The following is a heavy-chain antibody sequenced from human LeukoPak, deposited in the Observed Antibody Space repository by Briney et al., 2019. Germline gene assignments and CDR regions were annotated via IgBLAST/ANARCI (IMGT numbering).Heavy chain of an antibody. J-gene: IGHJ4*02. V-gene: IGHV1-69*05. CDR1: GGTFSSYA. Sequence: SVKVSCKASGGTFSSYAISWVRQAPGQGLEWMGRIIPIFGTANYAQKFQGRVTITTDESTSTAYMELSSPRSEDTAVYYCARGIGNYYDSSGWIFDYWGQGTLVTVSS. D-gene: IGHD3-22*01. CDR3: ARGIGNYYDSSGWIFDY. CDR2: IIPIFGTA.